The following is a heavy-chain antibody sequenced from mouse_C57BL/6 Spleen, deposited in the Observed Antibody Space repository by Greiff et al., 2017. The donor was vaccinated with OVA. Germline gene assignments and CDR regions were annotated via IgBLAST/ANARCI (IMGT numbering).Heavy chain of an antibody. Sequence: EVHLVESGGGLVKPGGSLKLSCAASGFTFSSYAMSWVRQTPEKRLEWVATISDGGSYTYYPANVKGRFTISRDNAKNNLYLQMSHLKSEDTAMYYCARDLTGTAWFAYWGQGTLVTVSA. D-gene: IGHD4-1*01. V-gene: IGHV5-4*01. J-gene: IGHJ3*01. CDR2: ISDGGSYT. CDR3: ARDLTGTAWFAY. CDR1: GFTFSSYA.